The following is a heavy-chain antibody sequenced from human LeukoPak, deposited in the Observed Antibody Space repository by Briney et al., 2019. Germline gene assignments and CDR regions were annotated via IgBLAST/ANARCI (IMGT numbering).Heavy chain of an antibody. J-gene: IGHJ1*01. CDR1: GLTLSNVW. V-gene: IGHV3-15*07. Sequence: PGGSLRLSCAVSGLTLSNVWMNWVSQAPGKGLEWVGRIRSQTAGGTTDFAAPVKGRFSISRDDSKNSLYLQMNSLTSEDTAVYYCAHGSAQYYEYWGQGTLVTVSS. CDR2: IRSQTAGGTT. CDR3: AHGSAQYYEY. D-gene: IGHD2-15*01.